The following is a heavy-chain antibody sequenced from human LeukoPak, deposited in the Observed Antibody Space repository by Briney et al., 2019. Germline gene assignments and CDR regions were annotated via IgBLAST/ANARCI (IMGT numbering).Heavy chain of an antibody. V-gene: IGHV3-21*01. CDR1: GFTFSSYG. CDR3: ARDRGYDSSGYYGY. J-gene: IGHJ4*02. D-gene: IGHD3-22*01. CDR2: ISSSSSYI. Sequence: GGSLRLSCAASGFTFSSYGMHWVRQAPGKGLEWLSSISSSSSYIYYADSVKGRFTISRDNAKNSLYLQMNSLRAEDTAVYYCARDRGYDSSGYYGYWGQGTLVTVSS.